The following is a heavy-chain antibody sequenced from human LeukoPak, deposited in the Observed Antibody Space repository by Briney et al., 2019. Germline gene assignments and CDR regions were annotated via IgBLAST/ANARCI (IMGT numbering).Heavy chain of an antibody. CDR2: ISSSGNTI. CDR3: ARSTRGSGSYYQDY. Sequence: GGSLRLSCAASGFIFSDYYMSWIRQAPGKGLEWISYISSSGNTIYYADSVKGRFTISRDNAKNSPYLQMNSLRAEDTAVYYCARSTRGSGSYYQDYWGQGTLVTVSS. CDR1: GFIFSDYY. J-gene: IGHJ4*02. D-gene: IGHD3-10*01. V-gene: IGHV3-11*01.